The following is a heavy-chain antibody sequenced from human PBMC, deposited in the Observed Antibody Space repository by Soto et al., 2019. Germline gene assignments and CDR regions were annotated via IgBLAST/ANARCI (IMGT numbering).Heavy chain of an antibody. V-gene: IGHV4-59*04. J-gene: IGHJ3*02. CDR3: ARRGRYCSGGSCYGSSRAFDI. CDR1: GGSISSYY. D-gene: IGHD2-15*01. Sequence: SETLSLTCTVSGGSISSYYWSWIRQPPGKGLEWIGEISESGNTNQNASLKSRVTISVDTSTNQFSLKLSSVTAADTAVYYCARRGRYCSGGSCYGSSRAFDIWGQGTMVTVSS. CDR2: ISESGNT.